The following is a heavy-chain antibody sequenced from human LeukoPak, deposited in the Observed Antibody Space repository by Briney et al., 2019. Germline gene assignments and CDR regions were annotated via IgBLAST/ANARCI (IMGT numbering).Heavy chain of an antibody. CDR3: AREGAAAGTDLGAFDI. D-gene: IGHD6-13*01. Sequence: GGSLRLSCAAAGFTFSSHWIHWVRQAPGKGLVWVSGIKSDGSKTPYADSVEGRFTISRDNAKNTLYLQMNSLRAEDTAVYFCAREGAAAGTDLGAFDIWGQGTMVTVSS. CDR1: GFTFSSHW. J-gene: IGHJ3*02. CDR2: IKSDGSKT. V-gene: IGHV3-74*01.